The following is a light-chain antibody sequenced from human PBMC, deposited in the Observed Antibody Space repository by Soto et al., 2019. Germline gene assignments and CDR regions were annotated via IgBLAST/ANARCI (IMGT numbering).Light chain of an antibody. Sequence: IVLTQSPGTLSLSPGERATLSCRASQSISSSYLVWYQQKPGQAPRLLIYRSSSRAAGIPDGFSGSGSGADFTLTISRLEPEDFAVYYCQQYGSALLTFGGGTKVELK. CDR2: RSS. V-gene: IGKV3-20*01. CDR3: QQYGSALLT. J-gene: IGKJ4*01. CDR1: QSISSSY.